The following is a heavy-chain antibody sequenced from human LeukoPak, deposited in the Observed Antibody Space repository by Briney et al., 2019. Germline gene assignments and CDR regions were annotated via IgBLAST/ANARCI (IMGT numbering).Heavy chain of an antibody. CDR3: ARDDRIVVWFFDF. J-gene: IGHJ2*01. V-gene: IGHV1-18*01. D-gene: IGHD3-22*01. CDR2: ISAYTGTT. CDR1: GYTFTDYG. Sequence: WASVKVPCKASGYTFTDYGITWVRQAPGQGLAWMGWISAYTGTTRYAQNFQGRVTMTTDSSTSTASTELKGLRSDDTAVYYCARDDRIVVWFFDFWGRGTLVTVSS.